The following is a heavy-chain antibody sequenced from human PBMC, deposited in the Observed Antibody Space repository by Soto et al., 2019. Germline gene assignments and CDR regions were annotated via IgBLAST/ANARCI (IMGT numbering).Heavy chain of an antibody. V-gene: IGHV1-58*01. D-gene: IGHD3-22*01. CDR3: AATPITYYYDSSGSKKDFDY. CDR2: IVVGSGNT. Sequence: QMQLVQSGPEVKKPGTSVKVSCKASGFTFTSSAVQWVRQARGQRLEWIGWIVVGSGNTNYAQKFQERVTITRDMSTSTAYMELSSLRSEDTAVYYCAATPITYYYDSSGSKKDFDYWGQGTLVTVSS. J-gene: IGHJ4*02. CDR1: GFTFTSSA.